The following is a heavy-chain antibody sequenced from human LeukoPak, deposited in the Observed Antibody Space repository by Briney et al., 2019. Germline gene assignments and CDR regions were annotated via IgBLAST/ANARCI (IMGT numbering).Heavy chain of an antibody. D-gene: IGHD1-26*01. CDR3: ARERENSPVAFDI. CDR1: GYSISSGYY. Sequence: PSETLSLTCTVSGYSISSGYYWGWIRQPPGKGLEWIGSIYHSGSTYYNPSLKSRVTISVDTSKNQFSLKLSSVTAADTAVYYCARERENSPVAFDIWGQGTMVTVSS. CDR2: IYHSGST. V-gene: IGHV4-38-2*02. J-gene: IGHJ3*02.